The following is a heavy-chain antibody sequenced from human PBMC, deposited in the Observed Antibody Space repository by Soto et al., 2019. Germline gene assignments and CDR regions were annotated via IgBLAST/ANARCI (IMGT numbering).Heavy chain of an antibody. V-gene: IGHV2-26*01. Sequence: QVTLKESGPVLVKPTETLTLTCTVSGFSLSNARMGVSWIRQPPGKALEWLAHIFSNDEKSYSTSLKSRLTIPKDTSKSQVVLTMTNMDPVDTATYYCARIQRFPPGYGYDAFDIWGQGTMVTVSS. D-gene: IGHD3-16*01. CDR3: ARIQRFPPGYGYDAFDI. CDR1: GFSLSNARMG. CDR2: IFSNDEK. J-gene: IGHJ3*02.